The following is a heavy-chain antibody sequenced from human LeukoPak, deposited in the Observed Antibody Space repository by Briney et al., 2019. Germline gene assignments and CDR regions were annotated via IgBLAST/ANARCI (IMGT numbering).Heavy chain of an antibody. CDR2: INPNSGGT. Sequence: ASVTVSCKASGYTFTDYYLHWVRQAPGQGRGWMGWINPNSGGTNYAQKFQGRVTMTRDTSISTAYMELSRLRSDDTAVYYCARDRVGSGWEHDTFDIWGQGTMVTVSS. D-gene: IGHD6-19*01. CDR1: GYTFTDYY. J-gene: IGHJ3*02. CDR3: ARDRVGSGWEHDTFDI. V-gene: IGHV1-2*02.